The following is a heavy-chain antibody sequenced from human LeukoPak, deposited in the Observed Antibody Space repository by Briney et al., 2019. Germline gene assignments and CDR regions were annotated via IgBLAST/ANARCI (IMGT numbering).Heavy chain of an antibody. D-gene: IGHD4-17*01. CDR1: GGSISNNNYS. J-gene: IGHJ3*01. CDR2: IYYSGTT. Sequence: PSETLSLTCIVSGGSISNNNYSWDWIRQPPGKGLEWLGSIYYSGTTYYTPSLKSRVTLSVDTSKNQFSLKLSSVTAADTAVYYCARRTVTSSGFDGWGQGTMVTVSS. CDR3: ARRTVTSSGFDG. V-gene: IGHV4-39*07.